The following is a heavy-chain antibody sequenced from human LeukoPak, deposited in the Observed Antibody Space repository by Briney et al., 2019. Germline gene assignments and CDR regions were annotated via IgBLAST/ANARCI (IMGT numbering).Heavy chain of an antibody. CDR3: ARVHYDSSGHNDY. D-gene: IGHD3-22*01. CDR2: IYYSGST. V-gene: IGHV4-30-4*08. J-gene: IGHJ4*02. CDR1: GGSISSGDYY. Sequence: SETLSLXCTVSGGSISSGDYYWSWIRQPPGKGLEWIGYIYYSGSTYYNPSLKSRVTISVDTSKNQFSLKLSSVTAADTAVYYCARVHYDSSGHNDYWGQGTLVTVSS.